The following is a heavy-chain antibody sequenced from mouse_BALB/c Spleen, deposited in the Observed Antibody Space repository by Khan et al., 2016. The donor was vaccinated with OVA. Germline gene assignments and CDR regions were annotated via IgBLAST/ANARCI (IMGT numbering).Heavy chain of an antibody. V-gene: IGHV1-18*01. CDR3: ARDAGRY. Sequence: VQLQQSGPELVKPGASVKISCKTSGYTFPEYTVHWVKQSLGKSLDWIGVINPKNGGTAYNQKFKGKATFAVDKSSSTAYMEFRNLTSEDSAVYYCARDAGRYWGQGTSVTVAS. J-gene: IGHJ4*01. CDR1: GYTFPEYT. CDR2: INPKNGGT.